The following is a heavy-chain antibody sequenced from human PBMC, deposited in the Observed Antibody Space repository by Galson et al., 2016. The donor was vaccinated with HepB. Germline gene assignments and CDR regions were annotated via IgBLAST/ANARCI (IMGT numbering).Heavy chain of an antibody. CDR2: ITSGGSST. Sequence: SLRLSCAASGFTFSNYWMHWVRQAPGKGLVWVSRITSGGSSTTYAESVKGRFTISRDNAKNTLYLQMNSLRAEDTAVYYCARDRGSSTPFDPWGQGTLVTVSS. D-gene: IGHD2-2*01. CDR3: ARDRGSSTPFDP. V-gene: IGHV3-74*01. J-gene: IGHJ5*02. CDR1: GFTFSNYW.